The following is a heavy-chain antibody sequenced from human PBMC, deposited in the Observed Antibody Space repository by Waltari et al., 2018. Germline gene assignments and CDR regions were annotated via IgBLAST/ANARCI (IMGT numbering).Heavy chain of an antibody. Sequence: EVQLVESGGGLIQPGGSVRLSCAASGFTVCSHHMSWVRQAPGKGLEWVSGIYSGGTTYYADSVKGRFTISRDNSKNTLYLQMNSLRAEDTAVYYCATDGRGSGAWAYYFDYWGQGTLVTVSS. D-gene: IGHD6-19*01. CDR1: GFTVCSHH. J-gene: IGHJ4*02. CDR2: IYSGGTT. CDR3: ATDGRGSGAWAYYFDY. V-gene: IGHV3-53*01.